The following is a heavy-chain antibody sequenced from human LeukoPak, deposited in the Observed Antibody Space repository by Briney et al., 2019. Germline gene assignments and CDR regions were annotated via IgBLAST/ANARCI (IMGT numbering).Heavy chain of an antibody. CDR3: AREFRWSGVKYFDY. Sequence: GASMKVSCKASGYTFTDYYMHWVRQAPGQGLEWMGWINPNSGGTTYAQKFQGRVTMTTDTSTSTAYMELRSLRSDDTAVYYCAREFRWSGVKYFDYWGQGTLVTVSS. CDR2: INPNSGGT. J-gene: IGHJ4*02. D-gene: IGHD2-15*01. CDR1: GYTFTDYY. V-gene: IGHV1-2*02.